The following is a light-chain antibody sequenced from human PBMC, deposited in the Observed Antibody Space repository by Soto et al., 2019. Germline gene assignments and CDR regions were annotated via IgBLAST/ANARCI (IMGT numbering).Light chain of an antibody. J-gene: IGLJ7*01. Sequence: QSALTQPRSVSGSPGQSVTISCTASSSHIGAYNSVSWYQQNPGKAPKLIIYDVTKRPSGVPDRFSGSKSGNTASLTISGLQTDDEADYYCCSFAGSYVFGTGTQLTVL. CDR1: SSHIGAYNS. CDR2: DVT. V-gene: IGLV2-11*01. CDR3: CSFAGSYV.